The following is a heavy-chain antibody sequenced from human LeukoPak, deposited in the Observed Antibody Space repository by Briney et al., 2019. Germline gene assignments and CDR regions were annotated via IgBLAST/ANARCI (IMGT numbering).Heavy chain of an antibody. J-gene: IGHJ4*02. CDR2: INHSGST. Sequence: SETLSLTCAVYGGSFSGYYWSWIRQPPGKGLEWIGEINHSGSTNYNPSLKSRVTISVDTSKNQFSLKLSSVTAADTAVYYCARGPAYYGSGTYYNHPFDYWGQGTLVAVSS. CDR3: ARGPAYYGSGTYYNHPFDY. D-gene: IGHD3-10*01. V-gene: IGHV4-34*01. CDR1: GGSFSGYY.